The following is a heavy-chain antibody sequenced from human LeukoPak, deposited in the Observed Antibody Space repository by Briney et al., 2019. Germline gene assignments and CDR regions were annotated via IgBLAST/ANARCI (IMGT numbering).Heavy chain of an antibody. J-gene: IGHJ4*02. CDR1: GFTFSSSG. CDR2: IKQDGSKK. Sequence: GRSLRLSCAASGFTFSSSGLQWVRQAPGKGLEWVANIKQDGSKKSYVDSVKGRFTISRDNAKNSLYLQMNSLRAEDTAIYYCTRVGYIDEGIDYWGQGTLVTVSS. D-gene: IGHD5-24*01. CDR3: TRVGYIDEGIDY. V-gene: IGHV3-7*04.